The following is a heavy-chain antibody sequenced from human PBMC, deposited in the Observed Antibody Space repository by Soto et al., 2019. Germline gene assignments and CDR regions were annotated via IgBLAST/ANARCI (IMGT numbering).Heavy chain of an antibody. J-gene: IGHJ6*02. V-gene: IGHV3-23*01. CDR1: GFTFSSYA. D-gene: IGHD3-10*01. CDR3: TRDRQFSHPRGGMDV. Sequence: EVQLLESGGGLVRPGGSLRLSCAASGFTFSSYAMNWVRQAPGKGLEWVSAISGTGYNTYYADSLKGRFTISRDNSKNTLSLQMNSLRAEDTAVYYWTRDRQFSHPRGGMDVWGQGTTVTVSS. CDR2: ISGTGYNT.